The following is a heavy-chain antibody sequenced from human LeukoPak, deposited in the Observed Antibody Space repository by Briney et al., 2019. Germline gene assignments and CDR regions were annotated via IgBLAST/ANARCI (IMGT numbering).Heavy chain of an antibody. J-gene: IGHJ4*02. CDR1: GYTFTSYY. CDR3: ARVPTYYYGSGSPFDY. CDR2: INPSGGST. D-gene: IGHD3-10*01. Sequence: GASVKVSCKASGYTFTSYYMHWVRQAPGQGLEWMGIINPSGGSTSYAQKFQGRVTMTRDTSTSTVYMELSSLRSEDTAVYYCARVPTYYYGSGSPFDYWGQGTLVTVSS. V-gene: IGHV1-46*01.